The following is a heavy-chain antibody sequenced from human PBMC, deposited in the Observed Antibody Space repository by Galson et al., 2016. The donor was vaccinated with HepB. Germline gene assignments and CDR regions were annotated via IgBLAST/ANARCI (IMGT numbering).Heavy chain of an antibody. D-gene: IGHD2-15*01. Sequence: SLRLSCADSGFTFSIYSMNWVRQAPGKGLEWVSYISSSSSYTNYADSVKGRFTISRDNAKNSQYLQMNSLRAEDTAVYYCARDNTGSHGSGFDYWGQGALVTVSS. V-gene: IGHV3-21*05. CDR3: ARDNTGSHGSGFDY. CDR1: GFTFSIYS. J-gene: IGHJ4*02. CDR2: ISSSSSYT.